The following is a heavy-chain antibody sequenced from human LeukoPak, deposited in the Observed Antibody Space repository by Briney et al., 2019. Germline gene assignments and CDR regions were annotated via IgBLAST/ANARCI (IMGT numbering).Heavy chain of an antibody. J-gene: IGHJ4*02. CDR2: ISYDGSYK. CDR1: GFTFNTYA. D-gene: IGHD1-26*01. CDR3: ARAYSGSYRGNFDY. Sequence: GRSLRLSCAASGFTFNTYAIHWVRQAPGKGLEWVAVISYDGSYKYYADPVKGRFTISRDNSKNTLYLQMNSLRAEDTAVYYCARAYSGSYRGNFDYWGQGTLVTVSS. V-gene: IGHV3-30-3*01.